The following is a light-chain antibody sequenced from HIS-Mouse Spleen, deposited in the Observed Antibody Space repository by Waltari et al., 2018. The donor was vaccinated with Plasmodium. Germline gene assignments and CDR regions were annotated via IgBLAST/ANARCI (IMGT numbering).Light chain of an antibody. CDR2: EDS. CDR3: YSTDSSGNHRV. CDR1: ALPTKY. V-gene: IGLV3-10*01. Sequence: SYELTQPPSVSLSPGQTARITCSVDALPTKYAYWYQQNSGKAPVLVIYEDSKRPSGIPERFSGSSSGTMATLTISGAQVEDEADYYCYSTDSSGNHRVFGGGTKLTVL. J-gene: IGLJ3*02.